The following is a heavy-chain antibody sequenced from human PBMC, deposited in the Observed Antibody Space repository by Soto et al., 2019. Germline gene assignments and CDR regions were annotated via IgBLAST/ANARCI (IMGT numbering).Heavy chain of an antibody. Sequence: SETLSLTCTVSGGSISSSSYYWGWIRQPPGKGLEWIGSIYYSGSTYYNPSLKSRVTISVDTSKNQFSLKLGSVTAADTAGYYCARLWRQRSGWYHPDNPYFDYWGQGTLVTVSS. CDR1: GGSISSSSYY. V-gene: IGHV4-39*01. J-gene: IGHJ4*02. CDR2: IYYSGST. CDR3: ARLWRQRSGWYHPDNPYFDY. D-gene: IGHD6-19*01.